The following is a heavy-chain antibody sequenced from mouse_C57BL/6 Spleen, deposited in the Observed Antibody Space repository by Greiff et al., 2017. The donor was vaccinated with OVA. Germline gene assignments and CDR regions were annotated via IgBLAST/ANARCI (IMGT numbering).Heavy chain of an antibody. CDR3: TRRFAFAY. V-gene: IGHV1-15*01. J-gene: IGHJ3*01. CDR2: IDPETGGT. CDR1: GYTFTDYE. Sequence: QVQLKESGAELVRPGASVTLSCKASGYTFTDYEMHWVKQTPVHGLEWIGAIDPETGGTAYNQKFKGKAILTADKSSSTAYMELRSLTSEDSAVYYCTRRFAFAYWGQGTLVTVSA.